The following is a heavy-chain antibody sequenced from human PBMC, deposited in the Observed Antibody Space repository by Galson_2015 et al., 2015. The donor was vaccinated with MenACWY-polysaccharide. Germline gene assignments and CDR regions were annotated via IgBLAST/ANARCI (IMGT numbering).Heavy chain of an antibody. CDR1: GFSITSYA. J-gene: IGHJ4*02. Sequence: SLRLSCAASGFSITSYAVNWVRQAPGKGLEWVAVISGSGPDIRYADSVKGRFTISRDTSKSTLYLQMNSLRAEDTAKYYCAKASQWGAAAVGSFDHWGQGTLVTVSS. CDR2: ISGSGPDI. V-gene: IGHV3-23*01. D-gene: IGHD6-13*01. CDR3: AKASQWGAAAVGSFDH.